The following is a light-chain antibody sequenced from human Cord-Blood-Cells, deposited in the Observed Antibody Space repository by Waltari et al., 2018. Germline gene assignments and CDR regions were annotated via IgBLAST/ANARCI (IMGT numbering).Light chain of an antibody. CDR3: QSYDSSNHVV. CDR1: SGSIASNY. CDR2: EDN. J-gene: IGLJ2*01. V-gene: IGLV6-57*03. Sequence: NFMLTQPHSVSESPGKTLTFSCTRSSGSIASNYVQWYQQRPGSAPTTGIYEDNQRPSGVPDRFSGSIDSSSNSASLTISGLKTEDEADYYCQSYDSSNHVVFGGGTKLTVL.